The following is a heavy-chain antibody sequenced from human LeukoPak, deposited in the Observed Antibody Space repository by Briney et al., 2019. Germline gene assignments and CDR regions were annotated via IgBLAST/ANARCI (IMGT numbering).Heavy chain of an antibody. CDR3: ARVPVTSWWGRRAFDI. J-gene: IGHJ3*02. D-gene: IGHD3-16*01. Sequence: SQTLSLTCTVSGGSISSGDYYWSWIRQPPGKGLEWIGYIYYSGSTYYNPSLKSRVTISVDTSKNQFSLKLSSVTAADTAVYYCARVPVTSWWGRRAFDIWGQGTMVTVSS. CDR1: GGSISSGDYY. V-gene: IGHV4-30-4*08. CDR2: IYYSGST.